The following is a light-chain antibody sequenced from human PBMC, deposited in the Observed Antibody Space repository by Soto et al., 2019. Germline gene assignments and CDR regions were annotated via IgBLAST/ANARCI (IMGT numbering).Light chain of an antibody. Sequence: EIVLTQSPATLSLSPRERATLSCRASQSVSSYLAWYQQKPGQAPRPLIYDASNRATGIPARFSGSGSGTDFTLTISSLEPEDFAVYYCQQRSNWPPYTFGQGTKLEIK. V-gene: IGKV3-11*01. CDR1: QSVSSY. CDR3: QQRSNWPPYT. CDR2: DAS. J-gene: IGKJ2*01.